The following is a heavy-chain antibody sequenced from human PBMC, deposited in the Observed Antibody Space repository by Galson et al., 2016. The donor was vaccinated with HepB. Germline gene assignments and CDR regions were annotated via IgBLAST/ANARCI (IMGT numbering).Heavy chain of an antibody. J-gene: IGHJ4*02. Sequence: TLSLTCTVSGDSISSAVYYWSWIRQPPGKGLEWIGYIDYGGSTYYSPSLKSRLTISVDTSKNQFSLKLSSVTDADTAVYYCAIFYSGSYFDFWGQGTLVTVSS. V-gene: IGHV4-30-4*01. CDR3: AIFYSGSYFDF. CDR1: GDSISSAVYY. D-gene: IGHD1-26*01. CDR2: IDYGGST.